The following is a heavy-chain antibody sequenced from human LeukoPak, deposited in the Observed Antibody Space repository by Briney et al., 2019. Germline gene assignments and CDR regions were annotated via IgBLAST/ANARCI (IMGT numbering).Heavy chain of an antibody. CDR2: ISYSDTAK. Sequence: GGSLRLSCAASGFTFSTYGMSWVRQAPGKGLEWLSYISYSDTAKYYAESVKGRFTISRDNAENSLHLQMNSLRDEDTAVYYCERYFDRSGFFRDAFDVWGERTIVTASS. D-gene: IGHD3-22*01. CDR1: GFTFSTYG. J-gene: IGHJ3*01. V-gene: IGHV3-48*02. CDR3: ERYFDRSGFFRDAFDV.